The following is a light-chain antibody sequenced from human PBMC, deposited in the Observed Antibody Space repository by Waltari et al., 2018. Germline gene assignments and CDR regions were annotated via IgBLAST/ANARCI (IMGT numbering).Light chain of an antibody. CDR2: AAS. V-gene: IGKV1-27*01. Sequence: DIHITQSPSSVSASVGDRVTITCRASQGIRDYVAWYQQKPGKVPKLLICAASTLQSGVPSRFSGSGSGTEFTLTISSLQPEDVATYYCQKCNSAPFTFGPGTKVDIK. J-gene: IGKJ3*01. CDR1: QGIRDY. CDR3: QKCNSAPFT.